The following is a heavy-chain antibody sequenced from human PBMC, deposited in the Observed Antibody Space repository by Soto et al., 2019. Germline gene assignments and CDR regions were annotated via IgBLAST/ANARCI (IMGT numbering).Heavy chain of an antibody. V-gene: IGHV4-34*01. Sequence: SETMSLTCAVYGGSFSGYYWSWIRQHTGKGLEWIGEINHSGSTNYNPSLKSRVTISVDTSKNQFSLKLSSVTAADTAVYYCARLRPIITMVRGVISPPRWGQGTLVTVSS. J-gene: IGHJ4*02. CDR1: GGSFSGYY. CDR2: INHSGST. CDR3: ARLRPIITMVRGVISPPR. D-gene: IGHD3-10*01.